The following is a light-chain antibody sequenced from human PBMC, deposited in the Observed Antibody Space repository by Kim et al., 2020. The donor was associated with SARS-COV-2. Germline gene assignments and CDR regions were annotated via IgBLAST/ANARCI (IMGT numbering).Light chain of an antibody. CDR2: GNS. CDR3: QSYDSSLSGSV. CDR1: SSNIGAGYD. V-gene: IGLV1-40*01. Sequence: QRVTISCAGSSSNIGAGYDVHWYQQLPGTAPNLLVYGNSNRPSGVPDRFSGSTSGPSASLAITGLQAEDEADYYCQSYDSSLSGSVFGGGTKVTVL. J-gene: IGLJ3*02.